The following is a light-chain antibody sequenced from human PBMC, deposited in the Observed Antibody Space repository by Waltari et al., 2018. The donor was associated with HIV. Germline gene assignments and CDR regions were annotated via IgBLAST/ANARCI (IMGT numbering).Light chain of an antibody. V-gene: IGLV3-25*03. J-gene: IGLJ2*01. CDR1: ALPKHY. CDR2: KDS. Sequence: SYELTQPPSVSVSPGQTARITCSGAALPKHYGDWYQQKPGQAPVLVIYKDSEKSSGIPERFSGSSSGTTVTLTISAVQAEDEADYYCQSTDSSGTYVVFGGGTKLTVL. CDR3: QSTDSSGTYVV.